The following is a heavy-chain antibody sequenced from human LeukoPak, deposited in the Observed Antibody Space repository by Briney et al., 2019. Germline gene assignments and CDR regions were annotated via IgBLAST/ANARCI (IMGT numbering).Heavy chain of an antibody. CDR2: ISSSSGYI. Sequence: NSGGSVRLSCGASGFTFSSYIMNWVRQAPGKGLEWVSSISSSSGYIYYADSVKGRFTISRDNAKNSLYLQMNSLRAEDTAVYYCARGGYSYGYGDDYWGQGTLVTVSS. V-gene: IGHV3-21*01. CDR3: ARGGYSYGYGDDY. J-gene: IGHJ4*02. CDR1: GFTFSSYI. D-gene: IGHD5-18*01.